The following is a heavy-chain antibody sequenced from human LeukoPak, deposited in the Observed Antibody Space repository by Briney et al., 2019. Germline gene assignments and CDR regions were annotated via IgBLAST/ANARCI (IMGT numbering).Heavy chain of an antibody. V-gene: IGHV1-46*01. D-gene: IGHD5-18*01. CDR1: GYTFINYY. Sequence: ASVKVSCKASGYTFINYYIHWVRQAPGQGLEWMGIINPSGGSRSYAQKFQGRLTVTRDTSTSTVYMELSSLRSEDMAVYYCAREIGPIQLHLWGSAFDYWGQGTLVTVSS. CDR3: AREIGPIQLHLWGSAFDY. CDR2: INPSGGSR. J-gene: IGHJ4*02.